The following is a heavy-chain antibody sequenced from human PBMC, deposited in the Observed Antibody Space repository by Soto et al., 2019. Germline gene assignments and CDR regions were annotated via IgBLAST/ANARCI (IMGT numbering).Heavy chain of an antibody. Sequence: HPGGSLRLSCAASGFTFDDYAMHWVRQAPGKGLEWVSGISWNSGSIGYADSVKGRFTISRDNAKNSLYLQMNSLRAEDTAVYYCAREGVLLEWSLLDGMDVWGQGTTVTVSS. CDR1: GFTFDDYA. CDR3: AREGVLLEWSLLDGMDV. CDR2: ISWNSGSI. V-gene: IGHV3-9*01. J-gene: IGHJ6*02. D-gene: IGHD3-3*01.